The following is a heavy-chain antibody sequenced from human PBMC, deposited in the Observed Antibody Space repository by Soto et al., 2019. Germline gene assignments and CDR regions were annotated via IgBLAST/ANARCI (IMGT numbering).Heavy chain of an antibody. CDR2: IWNNGNRK. J-gene: IGHJ5*02. CDR3: ARAVSTTAGNWFDP. Sequence: QVQLVESGGGVVQPGRSLRLSCAASGFTFWNYGMHWVRQAPGKGPEWVATIWNNGNRKYYADSVTGRFTISRDNSRNTLYLEMNSLRGEDTAVYYCARAVSTTAGNWFDPWGEGTQVTVSS. V-gene: IGHV3-33*01. D-gene: IGHD6-13*01. CDR1: GFTFWNYG.